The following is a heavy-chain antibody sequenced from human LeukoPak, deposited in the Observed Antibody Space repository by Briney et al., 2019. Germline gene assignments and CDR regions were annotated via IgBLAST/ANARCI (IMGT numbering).Heavy chain of an antibody. D-gene: IGHD3-10*01. CDR1: GFTFSSDS. CDR2: IRMGSSYI. CDR3: ARASYGSGGYYGMDV. V-gene: IGHV3-21*01. J-gene: IGHJ6*02. Sequence: GGSLRLFCAASGFTFSSDSMNSVRQAPGKGLEWVSSIRMGSSYIYSADSVKGRFTLSRDNAKNSLYLQMNSLRAEATAVYYCARASYGSGGYYGMDVWGQGTTVTVSS.